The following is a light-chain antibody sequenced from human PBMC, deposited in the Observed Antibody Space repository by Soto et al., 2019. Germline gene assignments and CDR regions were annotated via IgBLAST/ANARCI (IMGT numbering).Light chain of an antibody. CDR2: GAS. CDR3: QQYNNWPPRVT. J-gene: IGKJ3*01. CDR1: QSVSSN. Sequence: EIVMTQSPATLSVSPGERATLSCGASQSVSSNLAWYQQKPGQAPRLLIYGASTRATGIPARFSGSGSGTEFTHTISSLQSEDFAVYYCQQYNNWPPRVTFGPGTKVDIK. V-gene: IGKV3-15*01.